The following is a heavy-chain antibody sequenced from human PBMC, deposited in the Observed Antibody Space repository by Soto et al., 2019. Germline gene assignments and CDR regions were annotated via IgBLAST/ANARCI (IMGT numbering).Heavy chain of an antibody. D-gene: IGHD2-2*01. Sequence: QVQLVQSGAEVKKPGSSVKVSCKASGGTFGSYAISWVRQAPGQGLEWMGGIIPIPGTANYAQKFQGRVTLAADASTRTAFLVLSSLRSEDTAVYYCARSQGSSTSLEIYYYYYYGMDVWGQGTTVTVSS. CDR1: GGTFGSYA. J-gene: IGHJ6*02. CDR3: ARSQGSSTSLEIYYYYYYGMDV. CDR2: IIPIPGTA. V-gene: IGHV1-69*01.